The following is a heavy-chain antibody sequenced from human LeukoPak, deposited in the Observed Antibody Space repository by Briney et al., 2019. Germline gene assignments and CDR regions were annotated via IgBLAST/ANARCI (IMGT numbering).Heavy chain of an antibody. CDR1: GYTFTGYY. CDR2: INPNSGGT. J-gene: IGHJ3*02. Sequence: GASVKVSCKASGYTFTGYYMHWVRQAPGQGLEWMGWINPNSGGTNYAQKFQGRVTMTRDTSNSTAYMELSRLRSDDTAVYYCARAMATVVGAFGIWGQGTMVTVSS. D-gene: IGHD5-24*01. CDR3: ARAMATVVGAFGI. V-gene: IGHV1-2*02.